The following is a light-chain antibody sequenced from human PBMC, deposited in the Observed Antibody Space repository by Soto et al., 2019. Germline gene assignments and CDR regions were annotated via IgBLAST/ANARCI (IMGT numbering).Light chain of an antibody. CDR2: AAS. CDR1: QSISSY. J-gene: IGKJ1*01. CDR3: QVYGTSSKT. Sequence: IHMTQAPSSLSASVGDRVTITCRASQSISSYLNWYQQKPGKAPKLLIYAASSLQSGVPSRFSGSGSGTDFTLTISRLEPEDFAVYFCQVYGTSSKTFGQGTKVDIK. V-gene: IGKV1-39*02.